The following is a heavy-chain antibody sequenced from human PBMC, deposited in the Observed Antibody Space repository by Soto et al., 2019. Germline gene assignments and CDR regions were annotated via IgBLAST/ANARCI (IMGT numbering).Heavy chain of an antibody. D-gene: IGHD3-16*02. J-gene: IGHJ6*02. CDR1: GFTFSDYY. CDR3: AKGYVWGSYRPAMDV. CDR2: ISSSGTTI. V-gene: IGHV3-11*01. Sequence: QGQLGESGGGLAKPGGSLRLSCAASGFTFSDYYMSWIRQAPGKGLEWVSYISSSGTTIYYADSVKGRFTISRDNARNSFFLLMNSLRAEDTVVYYCAKGYVWGSYRPAMDVWGHGTTVTVSS.